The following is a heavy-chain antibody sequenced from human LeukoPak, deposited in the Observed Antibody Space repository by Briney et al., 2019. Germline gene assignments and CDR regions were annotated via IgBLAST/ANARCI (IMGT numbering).Heavy chain of an antibody. CDR1: GFTFSDYY. D-gene: IGHD6-19*01. Sequence: GGSLRLSCAASGFTFSDYYMSWIRQAPGKGLEWVSYISTSGSTIYYADSVKGRFTISRDNAKNSLYLQMNSLRAEDTAVYYCARGPRQWLTTCDYWGQGTLVTVSS. CDR3: ARGPRQWLTTCDY. J-gene: IGHJ4*02. V-gene: IGHV3-11*04. CDR2: ISTSGSTI.